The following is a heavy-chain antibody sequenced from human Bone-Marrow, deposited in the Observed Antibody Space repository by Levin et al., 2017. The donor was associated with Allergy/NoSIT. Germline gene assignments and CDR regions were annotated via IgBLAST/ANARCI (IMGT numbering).Heavy chain of an antibody. J-gene: IGHJ4*02. CDR2: IRNKANSYTT. V-gene: IGHV3-72*01. D-gene: IGHD3-10*01. CDR1: GFTFSDHY. Sequence: GGSLRLSCAASGFTFSDHYMDWVRQAPGKGLEWIGRIRNKANSYTTEYAASVKDRFTMSRDDSKNSLYLQMNSLKTEDTAVYYCARARAGTGRSFEFWGQGTLVTVSS. CDR3: ARARAGTGRSFEF.